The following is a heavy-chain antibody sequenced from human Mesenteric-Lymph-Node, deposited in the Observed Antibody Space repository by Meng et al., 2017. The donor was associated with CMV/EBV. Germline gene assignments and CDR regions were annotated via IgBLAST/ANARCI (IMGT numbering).Heavy chain of an antibody. D-gene: IGHD3-3*01. CDR3: ARWHDFWSGPKYAFDI. CDR1: GGSISSYF. Sequence: SETLSLTCTVSGGSISSYFWSWVRRPPGKGLEWIGSMFYTGSNKYNPSLKSRAALSIDMSENRFSLNLTSVTAADTAVYYCARWHDFWSGPKYAFDIWGQGTMVTVSS. CDR2: MFYTGSN. V-gene: IGHV4-59*01. J-gene: IGHJ3*02.